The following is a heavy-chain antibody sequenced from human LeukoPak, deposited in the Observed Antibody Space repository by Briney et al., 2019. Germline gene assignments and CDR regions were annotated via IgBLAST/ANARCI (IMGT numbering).Heavy chain of an antibody. Sequence: GGSLRLSCAASGLTLGGYYMDWVRQAPGKGLEWVGRIRNEANRYTTEYAASVKGRFTISRDDSKNSLYLQMNSLKTEDTAVYYCTRLRNYGYGFWGQGTLVTVSS. CDR1: GLTLGGYY. CDR2: IRNEANRYTT. J-gene: IGHJ4*02. D-gene: IGHD5-18*01. CDR3: TRLRNYGYGF. V-gene: IGHV3-72*01.